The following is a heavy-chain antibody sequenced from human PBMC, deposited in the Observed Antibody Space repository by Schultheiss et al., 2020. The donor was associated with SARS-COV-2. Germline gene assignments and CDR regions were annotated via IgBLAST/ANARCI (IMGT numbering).Heavy chain of an antibody. Sequence: SETLSLTCTVSGGSISSYYWSWIRQPPGKGLEWIGYIYYSGSTNYNPSLKSRVTISVDTSKNQFSLKLSSVTAADTAVYYCARDRRYYDFWSGYWYYYYYMDVWGKGTTGTVSS. V-gene: IGHV4-59*01. CDR3: ARDRRYYDFWSGYWYYYYYMDV. J-gene: IGHJ6*03. CDR2: IYYSGST. CDR1: GGSISSYY. D-gene: IGHD3-3*01.